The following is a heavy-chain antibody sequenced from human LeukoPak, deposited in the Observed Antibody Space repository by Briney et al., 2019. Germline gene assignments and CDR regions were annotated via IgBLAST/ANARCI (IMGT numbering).Heavy chain of an antibody. J-gene: IGHJ4*02. D-gene: IGHD1-26*01. CDR2: IYTSGNT. CDR1: GGSISGGSYY. V-gene: IGHV4-61*02. CDR3: ARGIVDMATSFGY. Sequence: SETLSLTCTVSGGSISGGSYYWSWIRQPAGKGLEWIGRIYTSGNTNYNPFLRSRVTISVDTSKNQFSLNLTSVTAADTAVYYCARGIVDMATSFGYWGQGTLVTVSS.